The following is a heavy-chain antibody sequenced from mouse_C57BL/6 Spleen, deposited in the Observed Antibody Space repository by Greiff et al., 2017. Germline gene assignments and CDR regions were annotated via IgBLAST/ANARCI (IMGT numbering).Heavy chain of an antibody. J-gene: IGHJ4*01. Sequence: EVKLVESGGGLVKPGGSLKLSCAASGFTFSDYGMHWVRQAPEKGLEWVAYISSGSSNIYYADTVKGRFTISRDNAKNTLFLQMTSLRSEDTAMYYCARPGSFYAMDYWGQGTSVTVSS. CDR2: ISSGSSNI. V-gene: IGHV5-17*01. CDR1: GFTFSDYG. CDR3: ARPGSFYAMDY.